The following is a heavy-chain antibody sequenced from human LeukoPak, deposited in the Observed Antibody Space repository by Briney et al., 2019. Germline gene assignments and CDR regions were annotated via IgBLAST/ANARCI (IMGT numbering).Heavy chain of an antibody. J-gene: IGHJ5*02. D-gene: IGHD3-22*01. CDR1: GGSISSGSYY. CDR2: IYTSGST. V-gene: IGHV4-61*02. CDR3: ARDGHYYDSSGYWALFDP. Sequence: SETLSLTCTVSGGSISSGSYYWSWTRQPAGKGLEWIGRIYTSGSTNYNPSLKSRVTISVDTSKNQFSLKLSSVTAADTDVYYCARDGHYYDSSGYWALFDPWGQGTLVTVSS.